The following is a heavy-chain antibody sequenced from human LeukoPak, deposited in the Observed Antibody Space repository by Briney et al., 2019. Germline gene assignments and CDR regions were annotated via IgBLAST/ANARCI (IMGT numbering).Heavy chain of an antibody. D-gene: IGHD4-17*01. CDR3: ARDPTTVTKGLDI. CDR1: GDSFSSHY. J-gene: IGHJ3*02. V-gene: IGHV4-59*11. Sequence: SETLSPTCTVSGDSFSSHYWSWVRQPPGRGLEWIGYVSYIGSTNYNPSLKSRVTISVDTSKNQFSLKLSSVTAADTAVYYCARDPTTVTKGLDIWGQGTMVTVSS. CDR2: VSYIGST.